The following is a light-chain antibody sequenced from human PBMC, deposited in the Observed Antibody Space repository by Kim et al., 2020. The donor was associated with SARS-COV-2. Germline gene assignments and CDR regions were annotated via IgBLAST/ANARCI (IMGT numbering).Light chain of an antibody. CDR1: SSNIGNNY. V-gene: IGLV1-51*01. CDR3: GTWDSSLSAVV. Sequence: GQKVTISCSGSSSNIGNNYVSWYQQPPGTAPKLLIYDNNKRPSGIPDRFSGSKSGTSATLGITGLQTGDEADYYCGTWDSSLSAVVFGGGTQLTV. J-gene: IGLJ2*01. CDR2: DNN.